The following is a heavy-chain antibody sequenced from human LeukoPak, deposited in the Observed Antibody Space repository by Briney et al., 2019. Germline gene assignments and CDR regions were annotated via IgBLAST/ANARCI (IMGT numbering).Heavy chain of an antibody. Sequence: GGSLRLSCAASGFTFSDYYMTWIRQAPGKGLEWVSYISSRSNYANYADSVKGRFTISRDNAKNSLYLQMNSLRAEDTAVYYCAKGSDYYFYFDSWGQGTLVTVSS. D-gene: IGHD3-22*01. CDR2: ISSRSNYA. V-gene: IGHV3-11*06. CDR1: GFTFSDYY. J-gene: IGHJ4*02. CDR3: AKGSDYYFYFDS.